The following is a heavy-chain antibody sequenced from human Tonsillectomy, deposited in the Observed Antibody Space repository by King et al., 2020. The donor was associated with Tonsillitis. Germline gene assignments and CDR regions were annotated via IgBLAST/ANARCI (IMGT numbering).Heavy chain of an antibody. D-gene: IGHD3-22*01. CDR3: SRGSPYDSSGYYAFDI. Sequence: VQLVESGGGLVKPGGSLRLSCAASGFTFSDYYMSWIRQAPGKGLEWGSYISSSSSYTNYADSVKGRFTISRDNAKNSLYLQMNSLRAEDTAVFYCSRGSPYDSSGYYAFDIWGQGTMVTVSS. CDR1: GFTFSDYY. CDR2: ISSSSSYT. V-gene: IGHV3-11*05. J-gene: IGHJ3*02.